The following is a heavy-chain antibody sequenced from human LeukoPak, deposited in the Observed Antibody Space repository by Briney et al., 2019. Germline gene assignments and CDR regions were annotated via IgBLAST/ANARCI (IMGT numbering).Heavy chain of an antibody. CDR3: AKNPGYSYGYLPS. CDR1: GYTFTSYD. CDR2: MNPNSGNT. V-gene: IGHV1-8*01. D-gene: IGHD5-18*01. Sequence: GASVKVSCKASGYTFTSYDINWVRQATGQGLEWMGWMNPNSGNTGYAQKFQVRVTMTRNTSISTAYMELSSLRSEDTAVYYCAKNPGYSYGYLPSWGQGTLVTVSS. J-gene: IGHJ4*02.